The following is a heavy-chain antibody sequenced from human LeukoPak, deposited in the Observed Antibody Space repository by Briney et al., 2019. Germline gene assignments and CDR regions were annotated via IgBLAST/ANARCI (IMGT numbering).Heavy chain of an antibody. CDR1: GYTFTGYY. CDR2: INPNSGGT. V-gene: IGHV1-2*02. D-gene: IGHD2-2*01. CDR3: ARSRYCSSTSCRNYYYYYYMDV. Sequence: ASVKVSCKASGYTFTGYYMHWVRQAPGQGLEWMGWINPNSGGTNYAQKFQGRVTMTRDTSISTAYMELSRLRSDDTAVYYCARSRYCSSTSCRNYYYYYYMDVWGKGTTVTVPS. J-gene: IGHJ6*03.